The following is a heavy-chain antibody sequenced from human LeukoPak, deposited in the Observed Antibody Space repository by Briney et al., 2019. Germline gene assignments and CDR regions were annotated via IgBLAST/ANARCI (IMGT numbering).Heavy chain of an antibody. Sequence: PSETLPHLRCVWWVLKRFLLELDPPAPREGAGVDWEINHSGSANYNPSLKSRVTLSIDKSKNQFSLNLNSVTAADTAVYYCARARRDSGYYKVDYWGQGTLVTVSS. J-gene: IGHJ4*02. CDR1: WVLKRFL. CDR2: INHSGSA. D-gene: IGHD3-3*01. V-gene: IGHV4-34*01. CDR3: ARARRDSGYYKVDY.